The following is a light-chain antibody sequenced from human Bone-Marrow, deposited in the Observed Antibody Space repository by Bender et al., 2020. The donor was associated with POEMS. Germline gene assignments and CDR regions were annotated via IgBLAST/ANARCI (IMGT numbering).Light chain of an antibody. V-gene: IGLV1-40*01. CDR2: NNE. CDR3: QSYDISLSGWV. J-gene: IGLJ3*02. CDR1: SSNMGAGYG. Sequence: QSVLTQPPSVSGAPGQTVTISCTGTSSNMGAGYGVNWYQQLPGTAPKLLIYNNENRPSGVPDRISGSKSGASASLAITALQAEDEADYYCQSYDISLSGWVFGGGTKLTAL.